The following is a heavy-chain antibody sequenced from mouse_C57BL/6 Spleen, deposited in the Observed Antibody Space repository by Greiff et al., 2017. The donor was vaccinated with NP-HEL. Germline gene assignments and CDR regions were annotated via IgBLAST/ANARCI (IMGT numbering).Heavy chain of an antibody. D-gene: IGHD2-4*01. CDR2: IYPGDGDT. Sequence: VQRVESGPELVKPGASVKISCKASGYAFSSSWMNWVKQRPGKGLEWIGRIYPGDGDTNYNGKFKGKATLTADKSSSTAYMQLSSLTSEDSAVYFCARDYDGGAMDYWGQGTSVTVSS. CDR3: ARDYDGGAMDY. CDR1: GYAFSSSW. J-gene: IGHJ4*01. V-gene: IGHV1-82*01.